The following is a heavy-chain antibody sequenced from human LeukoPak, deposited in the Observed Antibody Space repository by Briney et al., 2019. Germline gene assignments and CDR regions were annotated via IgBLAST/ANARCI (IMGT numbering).Heavy chain of an antibody. D-gene: IGHD4-11*01. J-gene: IGHJ4*02. CDR3: ARLQWDLPISWGYFDS. V-gene: IGHV3-23*01. Sequence: GEPLRLSCAASGFTFSTYAMSCVRQAPGKVLEWVSTISGREDRIYYADSVKGRVTISRDNSKNTLYLQMNTLRAEDTAVYYCARLQWDLPISWGYFDSWGQGTLVTVYS. CDR1: GFTFSTYA. CDR2: ISGREDRI.